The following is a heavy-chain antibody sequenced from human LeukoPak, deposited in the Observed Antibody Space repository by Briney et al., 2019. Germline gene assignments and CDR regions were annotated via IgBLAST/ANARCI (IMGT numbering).Heavy chain of an antibody. CDR1: GYTFTGYY. CDR3: ARSPYSYGFTSDY. Sequence: ASVKVSCKASGYTFTGYYMHWVQQAPGQGLGWMGRINPNSGGTNYAQKFQGRVTMTRDTSISTAYMELSRLRSDDTAVYYCARSPYSYGFTSDYWGQGTLVTVSS. CDR2: INPNSGGT. J-gene: IGHJ4*02. V-gene: IGHV1-2*06. D-gene: IGHD5-18*01.